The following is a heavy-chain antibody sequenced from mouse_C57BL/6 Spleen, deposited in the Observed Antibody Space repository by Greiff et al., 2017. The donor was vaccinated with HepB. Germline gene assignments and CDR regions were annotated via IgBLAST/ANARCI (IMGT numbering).Heavy chain of an antibody. Sequence: EVKVVESGGGLVKPGGSLKLSCAASGFTFSSYAMSWVRQTPEKRLEWVATISDGGSYTYYPDNVKGRFTISRDNAKNNLYLQMSHLKSEDTAMYYCADYYASFAYWGQGTLATVSA. V-gene: IGHV5-4*03. CDR2: ISDGGSYT. J-gene: IGHJ3*01. CDR1: GFTFSSYA. D-gene: IGHD1-1*01. CDR3: ADYYASFAY.